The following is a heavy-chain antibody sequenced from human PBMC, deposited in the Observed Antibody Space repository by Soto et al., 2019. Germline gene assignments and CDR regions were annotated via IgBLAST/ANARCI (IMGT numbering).Heavy chain of an antibody. V-gene: IGHV4-61*01. CDR3: ALNFDY. CDR1: GGSVSSGNYY. J-gene: IGHJ4*02. Sequence: SETLSLTCTVSGGSVSSGNYYWSWIRQPPGKGLEWIGYFYYTGSTNYNPSLKSRVTISIDASKNQFSLKLSSVTAADTAVYYCALNFDYWGQGTLVTVSS. CDR2: FYYTGST.